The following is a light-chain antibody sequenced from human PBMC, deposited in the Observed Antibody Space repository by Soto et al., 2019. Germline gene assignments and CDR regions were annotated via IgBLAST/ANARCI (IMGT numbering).Light chain of an antibody. CDR3: QQRSNWPPLT. CDR2: DAS. Sequence: EIVLTQSPATLSLSPGETATLSCRASQSVRNYLAWYQQKPGQAPRLLIYDASNRATGIPARFSGTGSETDFTLTISSLEPEDFAIYYCQQRSNWPPLTFGGGTKVDIK. J-gene: IGKJ4*01. CDR1: QSVRNY. V-gene: IGKV3-11*01.